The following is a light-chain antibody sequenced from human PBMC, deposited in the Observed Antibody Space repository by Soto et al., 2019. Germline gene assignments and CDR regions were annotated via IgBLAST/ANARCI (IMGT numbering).Light chain of an antibody. CDR2: WAS. J-gene: IGKJ1*01. CDR1: QSFLYSSNNKNY. CDR3: QQYYSTPWT. V-gene: IGKV4-1*01. Sequence: DILMTQSPDSLAVSLGERATINCKSSQSFLYSSNNKNYLAWYQQKPGQAPKLLIYWASTRESGVPDRFSGSGSGTDFTLTISSLQAEDVAVYYCQQYYSTPWTFGQGTKVDI.